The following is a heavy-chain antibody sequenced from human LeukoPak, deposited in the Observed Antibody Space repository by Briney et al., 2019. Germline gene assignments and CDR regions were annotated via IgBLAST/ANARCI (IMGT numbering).Heavy chain of an antibody. V-gene: IGHV3-13*01. CDR2: IGTAGDT. J-gene: IGHJ3*02. Sequence: GGSLRLSCAASGFTFSSYDMHWVRQATGKGLEWVSAIGTAGDTYYPGSVKGRFTISRENAKNSLYLQMNSLRAGDTAVYYCARTRWTDDAFGIWGQGTMVTVSS. CDR3: ARTRWTDDAFGI. CDR1: GFTFSSYD. D-gene: IGHD3/OR15-3a*01.